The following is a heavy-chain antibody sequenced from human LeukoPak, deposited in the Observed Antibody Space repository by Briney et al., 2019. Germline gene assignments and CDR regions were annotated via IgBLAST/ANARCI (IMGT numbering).Heavy chain of an antibody. J-gene: IGHJ3*02. V-gene: IGHV1-2*02. CDR2: ISPKTGGT. CDR1: GYSLTDHY. D-gene: IGHD3-9*01. Sequence: ASVKVSCKASGYSLTDHYMHWVRQAPGQGLEWMGWISPKTGGTNYAQKFQGRVSMTRDTSTSTVYLELSSLRFEDTAVYYCARERLVGWGDDACDIWGQGTMVTVSS. CDR3: ARERLVGWGDDACDI.